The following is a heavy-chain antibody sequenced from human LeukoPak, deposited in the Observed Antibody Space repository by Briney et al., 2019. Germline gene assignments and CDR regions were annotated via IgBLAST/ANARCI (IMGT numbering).Heavy chain of an antibody. V-gene: IGHV1-2*02. CDR2: INPNSGGT. Sequence: GASVKVSCKASGGTSNSHAISWVRQAPGQGLEWMGWINPNSGGTNYAQKFQGRVTMTRDTSISTAYMELGRLRSDDTAVYYCARNLFYGDYYDYWGQGTLVTVSS. D-gene: IGHD4-17*01. CDR3: ARNLFYGDYYDY. CDR1: GGTSNSHA. J-gene: IGHJ4*02.